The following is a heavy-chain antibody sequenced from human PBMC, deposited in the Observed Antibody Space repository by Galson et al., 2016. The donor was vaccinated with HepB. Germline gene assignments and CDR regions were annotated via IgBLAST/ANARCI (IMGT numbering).Heavy chain of an antibody. CDR2: MSPKTGGT. J-gene: IGHJ6*02. V-gene: IGHV1-2*02. D-gene: IGHD6-13*01. CDR1: GYTFTDYY. Sequence: SVKVSCKASGYTFTDYYIHWVRQAPGQGLEWMGWMSPKTGGTRYAQKFQGRVTTTRNTSITTAYMELGSLRSADTAVYFCARGGQDLGYYGMDVWGQGTTVTVS. CDR3: ARGGQDLGYYGMDV.